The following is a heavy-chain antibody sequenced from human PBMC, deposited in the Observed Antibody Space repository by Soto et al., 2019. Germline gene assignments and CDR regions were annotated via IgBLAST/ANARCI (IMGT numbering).Heavy chain of an antibody. CDR1: GFTFSCYA. CDR3: AKKGGFPASYYMDV. D-gene: IGHD1-26*01. Sequence: GGSLRLSCAASGFTFSCYAMSWVRQAPGKGLEWVSAISGSGGSTYYADSVKGRFTISRDNSKNTLYLQMNSLRAEDTAVYYCAKKGGFPASYYMDVWGKGTTVTVSS. J-gene: IGHJ6*03. CDR2: ISGSGGST. V-gene: IGHV3-23*01.